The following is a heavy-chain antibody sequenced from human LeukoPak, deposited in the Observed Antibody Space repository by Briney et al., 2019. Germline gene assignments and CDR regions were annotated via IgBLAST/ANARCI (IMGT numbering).Heavy chain of an antibody. CDR1: GFTFISYG. CDR2: IWYDGSNK. J-gene: IGHJ5*02. Sequence: GGSVRLSCAASGFTFISYGMHWVRQAPGKGLEWVAVIWYDGSNKYYADSVKGRFTISRDNSKNTLYLQMNSLRAEDTAVYYCAQDPGVVVAATGWFDPWGQGTLVTVSS. D-gene: IGHD2-15*01. CDR3: AQDPGVVVAATGWFDP. V-gene: IGHV3-33*06.